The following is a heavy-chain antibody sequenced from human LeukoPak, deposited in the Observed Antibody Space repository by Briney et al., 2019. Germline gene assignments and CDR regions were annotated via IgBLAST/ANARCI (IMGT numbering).Heavy chain of an antibody. J-gene: IGHJ5*02. V-gene: IGHV4-34*01. CDR1: CGSFSGYY. Sequence: SETLSLTCAVYCGSFSGYYWSWIRQPPGKGLECIGEINHSGSTNYNPSLKSRVTISVDTSKNQFSLKLSSVTAADTAVYYCARQKIVVVVAATRYNWFDPWGQGTLVTVSS. CDR2: INHSGST. CDR3: ARQKIVVVVAATRYNWFDP. D-gene: IGHD2-15*01.